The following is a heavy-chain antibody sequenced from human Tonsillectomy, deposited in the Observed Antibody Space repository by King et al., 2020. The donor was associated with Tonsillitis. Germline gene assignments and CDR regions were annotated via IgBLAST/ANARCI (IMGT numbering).Heavy chain of an antibody. CDR2: ISTSGDST. CDR3: GKEDHSGTWGD. CDR1: GFTFSSYA. V-gene: IGHV3-23*04. D-gene: IGHD6-13*01. Sequence: VQLVESGGGLVQPGGSLRLSCAASGFTFSSYAMTWVRQAPGKGLEWVSGISTSGDSTYYADSVKGRFTISRDNSKNTLYLQMNSLRAEDTAVYYCGKEDHSGTWGDWGQGTLVTVSS. J-gene: IGHJ4*02.